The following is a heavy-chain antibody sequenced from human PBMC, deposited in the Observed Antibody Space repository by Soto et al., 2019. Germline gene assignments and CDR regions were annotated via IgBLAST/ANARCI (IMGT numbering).Heavy chain of an antibody. V-gene: IGHV1-46*03. CDR2: INPSGGST. D-gene: IGHD2-15*01. J-gene: IGHJ6*03. CDR1: GYTFTSYY. Sequence: ASVKVSCKASGYTFTSYYMHWVRQAPGQGLEWMGIINPSGGSTSHAQKFQGRVTMTRDTSTSTVYMELSSLRSEDTAVYYCARSGGPMNYYYYYYMDVWGKGTAVTSP. CDR3: ARSGGPMNYYYYYYMDV.